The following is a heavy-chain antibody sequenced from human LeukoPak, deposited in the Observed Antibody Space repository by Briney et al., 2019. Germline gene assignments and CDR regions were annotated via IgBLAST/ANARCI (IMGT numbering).Heavy chain of an antibody. Sequence: GASVKVSFKASGYTFTSYGVSWVRQAPGQGIEWMGWISAYNGNTNYAQKLQGRVTMTTDTSTSTAYMELRSLRSDDTAVYYCARVWGPYDSSGYFDYWGQGTLVTVSS. J-gene: IGHJ4*02. CDR3: ARVWGPYDSSGYFDY. D-gene: IGHD3-22*01. CDR1: GYTFTSYG. CDR2: ISAYNGNT. V-gene: IGHV1-18*01.